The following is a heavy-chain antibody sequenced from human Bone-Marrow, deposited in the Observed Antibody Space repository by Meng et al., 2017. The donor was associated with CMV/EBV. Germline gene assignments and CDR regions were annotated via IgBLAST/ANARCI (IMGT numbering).Heavy chain of an antibody. CDR1: GFTFSSYG. CDR2: IRYDGSNK. J-gene: IGHJ4*02. CDR3: ARSDQ. D-gene: IGHD2-2*01. V-gene: IGHV3-30*02. Sequence: GESLKISCAASGFTFSSYGMHWVRQAPGKGLEWVAFIRYDGSNKYYADSVKGRFTISRDNSKNTLYLQMNSLGVEDTAVYYCARSDQWGQGTLVTVSS.